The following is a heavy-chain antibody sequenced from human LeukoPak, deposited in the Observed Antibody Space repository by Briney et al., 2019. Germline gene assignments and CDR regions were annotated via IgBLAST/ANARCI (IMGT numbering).Heavy chain of an antibody. CDR2: IYHSGST. Sequence: PSETLSLTCTVSGGFISSGGYYWSWIRQPPGKGLEWIGYIYHSGSTYYNPSLKSRVTISLDTSKNQFSLTLSSVTAADTAVYYCARDWGRGDFDYWGQGALVTVSS. D-gene: IGHD3-16*01. CDR3: ARDWGRGDFDY. V-gene: IGHV4-30-2*01. J-gene: IGHJ4*02. CDR1: GGFISSGGYY.